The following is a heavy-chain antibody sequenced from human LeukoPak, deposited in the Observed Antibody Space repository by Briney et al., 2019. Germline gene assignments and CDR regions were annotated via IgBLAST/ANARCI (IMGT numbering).Heavy chain of an antibody. CDR1: GGSISSYY. Sequence: SETLSLTCTVSGGSISSYYWSWIRQPPGKGLEWIGYIYYSGSTNYNPSLKSRVTISVDTSKNQFSLKLSSVTAADTAVYHCARDQWLGIDYWGQGTLVTVSP. D-gene: IGHD6-19*01. J-gene: IGHJ4*02. CDR2: IYYSGST. V-gene: IGHV4-59*01. CDR3: ARDQWLGIDY.